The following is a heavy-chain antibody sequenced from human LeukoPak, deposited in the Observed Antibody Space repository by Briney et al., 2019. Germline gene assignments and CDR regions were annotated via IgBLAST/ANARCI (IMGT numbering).Heavy chain of an antibody. V-gene: IGHV3-53*05. CDR3: VKLGATSSFVKLGAASAFEYYYGVDF. CDR2: FYSGGSA. Sequence: GGSLRLSCAVSGFTFAANYMTWVRQAPGKGLEWVSVFYSGGSAYYADSVKGRFTISRDLSKNTRWLQMTSLRPEDTAVYYCVKLGATSSFVKLGAASAFEYYYGVDFWGQGTTVTVSS. CDR1: GFTFAANY. J-gene: IGHJ6*02. D-gene: IGHD3-16*01.